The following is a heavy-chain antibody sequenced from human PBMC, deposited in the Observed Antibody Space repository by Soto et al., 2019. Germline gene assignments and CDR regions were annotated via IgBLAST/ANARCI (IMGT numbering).Heavy chain of an antibody. CDR1: GESISSSGYY. Sequence: SETLSLTCTVSGESISSSGYYWGWIRQPPGKGLEWIGSIYYSGSTYYNPSLKSRVTISVDTSKNQFSLKLSSVTAADTAVYYCASPGYCSGGSCYWGHYFDYWGQGTLVTVSS. V-gene: IGHV4-39*01. CDR3: ASPGYCSGGSCYWGHYFDY. J-gene: IGHJ4*02. D-gene: IGHD2-15*01. CDR2: IYYSGST.